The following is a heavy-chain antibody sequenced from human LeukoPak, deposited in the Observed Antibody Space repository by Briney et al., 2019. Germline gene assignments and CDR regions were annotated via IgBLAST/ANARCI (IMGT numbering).Heavy chain of an antibody. J-gene: IGHJ4*02. Sequence: GGSLRLSCAASGFTVSSNYMGWVRQAPGKGLEWVSVIYTDVRTYSADSMKGRFTLSRDNSKNTLYLQMSSLRAEDTAVYYCARRRAASWSFDSWGQGTLVTVSS. D-gene: IGHD6-13*01. CDR3: ARRRAASWSFDS. CDR2: IYTDVRT. V-gene: IGHV3-66*04. CDR1: GFTVSSNY.